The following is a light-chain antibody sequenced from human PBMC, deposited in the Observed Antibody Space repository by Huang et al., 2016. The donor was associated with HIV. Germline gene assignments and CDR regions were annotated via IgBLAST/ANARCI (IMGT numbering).Light chain of an antibody. Sequence: DIQMTQSTTSLSASVGDRVTITCRASQGIANYLAWYQQKPGKVPQLLIYASSTLQSGVPSRFSGSGSVTDFTLTISSRQPEDVATYYCQGYNSAPFTFGPGTKVDLK. CDR1: QGIANY. V-gene: IGKV1-27*01. CDR2: ASS. J-gene: IGKJ3*01. CDR3: QGYNSAPFT.